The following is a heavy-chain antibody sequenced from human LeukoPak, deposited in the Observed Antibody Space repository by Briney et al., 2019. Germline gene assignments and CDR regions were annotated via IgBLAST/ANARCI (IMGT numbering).Heavy chain of an antibody. D-gene: IGHD1-26*01. V-gene: IGHV4-59*01. CDR3: ARSAHRGAAFDY. CDR1: GGSISSYY. J-gene: IGHJ4*02. CDR2: IHYSGST. Sequence: SETLSLTCTVSGGSISSYYWSWIRQPPGKGLEWIGYIHYSGSTNYNPSLKSRVTISVDTSKNQFSLKLSSVTAADTAVYYCARSAHRGAAFDYWGQGTLVTVSS.